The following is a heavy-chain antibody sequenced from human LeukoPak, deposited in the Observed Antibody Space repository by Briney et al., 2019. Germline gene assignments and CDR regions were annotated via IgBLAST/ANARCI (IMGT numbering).Heavy chain of an antibody. V-gene: IGHV3-30*18. CDR1: IFVFSEYY. J-gene: IGHJ4*02. Sequence: GGSLRLSCEPSIFVFSEYYMHWVRLAPGKGLEWLAVITNDGSRQFYADSVKGRFTVSRDNSKSLLFLQMESLRHDDTGIYYCAKGRGTGFVDYWGQGALVTVSS. CDR2: ITNDGSRQ. CDR3: AKGRGTGFVDY. D-gene: IGHD1-1*01.